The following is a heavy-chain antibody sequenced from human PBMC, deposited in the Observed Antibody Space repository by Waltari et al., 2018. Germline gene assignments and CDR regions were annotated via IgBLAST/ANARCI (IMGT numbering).Heavy chain of an antibody. CDR2: FLKGDTQ. V-gene: IGHV3-53*01. CDR3: AKGEEWPTVVRH. D-gene: IGHD3-3*01. CDR1: GLSVSRYY. J-gene: IGHJ4*02. Sequence: EVQLVESGGGLIQPGESLRLYCAASGLSVSRYYMGWVRQAQGKGLEGVPLFLKGDTQHYAHSVEGRFTFSMYNSKNTLYLQMKSLRGEDTAVYYCAKGEEWPTVVRHWGQGTLVTVSS.